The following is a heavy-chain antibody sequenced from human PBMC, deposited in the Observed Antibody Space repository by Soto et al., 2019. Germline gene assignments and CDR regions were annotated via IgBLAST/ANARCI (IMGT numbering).Heavy chain of an antibody. CDR2: IRSKANSYAT. CDR1: GFTFSGSA. V-gene: IGHV3-73*01. CDR3: TRIVGATPGFYYYGMDV. D-gene: IGHD1-26*01. Sequence: GESLKISCAASGFTFSGSAMHWVRQASGKGLEWVGRIRSKANSYATAYAASVKGRFTISRDDSKNTAYLQMNSLKTEDTAVYYCTRIVGATPGFYYYGMDVWGQGTTVTVSS. J-gene: IGHJ6*02.